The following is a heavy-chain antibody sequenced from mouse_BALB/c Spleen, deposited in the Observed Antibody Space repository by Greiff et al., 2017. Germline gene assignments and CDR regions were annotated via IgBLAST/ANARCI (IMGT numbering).Heavy chain of an antibody. Sequence: VKLVESGPGLVAPSQSLSITCTVSGFSLTSYGVHWVRQPPGKGLEWLGVIWAGGSTNYNSALMSRLSISKDNSKSQVFLKMNSLQTDDTAMYYCARTYYYYGSSLYYAMDYWGQGTSVTVSS. CDR1: GFSLTSYG. CDR3: ARTYYYYGSSLYYAMDY. D-gene: IGHD1-1*01. J-gene: IGHJ4*01. CDR2: IWAGGST. V-gene: IGHV2-9*02.